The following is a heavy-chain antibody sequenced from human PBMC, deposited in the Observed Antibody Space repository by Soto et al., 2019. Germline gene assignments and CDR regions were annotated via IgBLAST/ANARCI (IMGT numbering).Heavy chain of an antibody. CDR2: IWYDGSNK. D-gene: IGHD2-2*01. CDR3: TNDHDRYCSSTSCYADFFDY. Sequence: HPGGSLRLSCAASGFTFSSYGMHWVRQAPGKGLEWVAVIWYDGSNKYYADSVKGRFTISRDNSKNTLYLQMNSLRTEDTAVYYCTNDHDRYCSSTSCYADFFDYWGQGALVTVSS. V-gene: IGHV3-33*06. CDR1: GFTFSSYG. J-gene: IGHJ4*02.